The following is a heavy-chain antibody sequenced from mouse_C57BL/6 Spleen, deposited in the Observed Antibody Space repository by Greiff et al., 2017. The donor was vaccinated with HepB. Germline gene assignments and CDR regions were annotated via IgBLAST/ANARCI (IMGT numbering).Heavy chain of an antibody. CDR2: IHPNSGST. J-gene: IGHJ1*03. CDR1: GYTFTSYW. Sequence: QVHVKQPGAELVKPGASVKLSCKASGYTFTSYWMHWVKQRPGQGLEWIGMIHPNSGSTNYNEKFKSKATLTVDKSSSTAYMQLSSLTSEDSAVYYCARVGPPAPRYFDVWGTGTTVTVSS. CDR3: ARVGPPAPRYFDV. V-gene: IGHV1-64*01. D-gene: IGHD6-1*01.